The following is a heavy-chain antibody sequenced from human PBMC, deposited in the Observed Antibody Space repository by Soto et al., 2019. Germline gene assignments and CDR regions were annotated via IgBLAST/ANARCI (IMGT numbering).Heavy chain of an antibody. CDR1: GYTFTGYY. CDR3: ERVSGGVAGTLDP. D-gene: IGHD6-19*01. V-gene: IGHV1-2*04. J-gene: IGHJ5*02. CDR2: INAHTGVT. Sequence: QVQLVQSGAEVKTPGASVKVSCETAGYTFTGYYIHWVRQAPGQALEWMGWINAHTGVTNYAQNFQGWVTMTRDTSISTVDMEMTRLKSDDTAVYYCERVSGGVAGTLDPWGQGTLVTVSS.